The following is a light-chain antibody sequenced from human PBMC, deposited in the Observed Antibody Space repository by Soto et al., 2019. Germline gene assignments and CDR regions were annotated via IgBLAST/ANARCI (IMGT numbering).Light chain of an antibody. V-gene: IGKV3-20*01. CDR2: GAS. CDR3: QQYGGAPGYT. CDR1: QSVSSSY. Sequence: EIVLTQSPGTLSLSPGERATLSCRASQSVSSSYLAWYQQKPGQAPRLLIYGASSRATGIPDRFSGSGSATDFTLTIIRLEPEDFAVYYCQQYGGAPGYTFGQGTQLEIK. J-gene: IGKJ2*01.